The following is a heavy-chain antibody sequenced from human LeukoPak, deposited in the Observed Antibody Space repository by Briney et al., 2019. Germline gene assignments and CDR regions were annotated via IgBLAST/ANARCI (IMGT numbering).Heavy chain of an antibody. CDR3: ARGGNVDDYGDQRPYDWFDP. J-gene: IGHJ5*02. D-gene: IGHD4-17*01. CDR2: MNPNSGNT. CDR1: GYTFTSYD. Sequence: SVKVSCKASGYTFTSYDINWVRQATGQGLEWMGWMNPNSGNTGYAQKFQGRVTITRNTSISTAYMELSSLRSEDTAVYYCARGGNVDDYGDQRPYDWFDPWGQGTLVTVSS. V-gene: IGHV1-8*03.